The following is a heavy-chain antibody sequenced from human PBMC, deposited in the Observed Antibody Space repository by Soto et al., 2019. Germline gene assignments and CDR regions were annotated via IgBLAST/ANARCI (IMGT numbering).Heavy chain of an antibody. Sequence: QVQLQESGPGLVKPSETLSLTCTVSGGSISSYYWSWIRQPPGKGLEWIGYIYYSGSTNYNPSLKSRVTISVATSKHQFSPELSSVTAADTAVYYCARGPGYTPFPGWFDPWGQGTLVTVSS. CDR1: GGSISSYY. V-gene: IGHV4-59*01. CDR3: ARGPGYTPFPGWFDP. D-gene: IGHD6-13*01. CDR2: IYYSGST. J-gene: IGHJ5*02.